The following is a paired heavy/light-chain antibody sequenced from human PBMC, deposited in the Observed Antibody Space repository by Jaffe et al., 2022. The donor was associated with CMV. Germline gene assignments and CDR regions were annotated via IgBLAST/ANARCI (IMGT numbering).Light chain of an antibody. CDR2: VNSDGSH. Sequence: QPVLTQLPSASASLGASVKLTCTLSSDHSGYTIAWHQHQPEKGPRYLMNVNSDGSHTKGDGIPDRFSGSSSGAERYLTISRLQSDDEADYYCQAWGAGIQVFGGGTKLTVL. CDR1: SDHSGYT. V-gene: IGLV4-69*01. J-gene: IGLJ2*01. CDR3: QAWGAGIQV.
Heavy chain of an antibody. CDR1: GGSISSSNYF. CDR3: ARQRNGYRSVGGSAFDI. Sequence: QLQLQESGPGLVRPSGTLSLTCTVSGGSISSSNYFWGWIRQPPGKRLEWIGSVYYSGSTSYNPSLSSRVTISIETSKNRFSLKLSSVTAADTAVYYCARQRNGYRSVGGSAFDIWGLGTVVTVSS. J-gene: IGHJ3*02. V-gene: IGHV4-39*01. D-gene: IGHD3-16*01. CDR2: VYYSGST.